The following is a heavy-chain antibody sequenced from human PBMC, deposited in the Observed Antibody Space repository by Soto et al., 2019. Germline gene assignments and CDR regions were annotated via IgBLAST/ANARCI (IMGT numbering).Heavy chain of an antibody. CDR3: ARLKGAVAGTSQLLYYFDY. CDR1: GGSISSYY. Sequence: SATLSRTYTVRGGSISSYYWSWIRQTPGKGLEWIGYIYYSGSTNYNPSLKSRVTISVDTSKNQFPLKLSSVTAADTAVYYCARLKGAVAGTSQLLYYFDYWGQGTLVTVSS. D-gene: IGHD6-19*01. CDR2: IYYSGST. V-gene: IGHV4-59*08. J-gene: IGHJ4*02.